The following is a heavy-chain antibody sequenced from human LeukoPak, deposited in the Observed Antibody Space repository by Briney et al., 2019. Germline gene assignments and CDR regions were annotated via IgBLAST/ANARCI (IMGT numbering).Heavy chain of an antibody. V-gene: IGHV3-23*01. CDR1: GFTFSNYA. D-gene: IGHD3-9*01. CDR2: ISGSGGTT. J-gene: IGHJ5*02. CDR3: ARDPDDYDILTGYGWFDP. Sequence: GGSLRLSCAASGFTFSNYAMNWVRQAPGKGLEWVSVISGSGGTTYYADSVKGRFTISRDNSKNTLYLQMNSLRSEDTAVYYCARDPDDYDILTGYGWFDPWGQGTLVTVSS.